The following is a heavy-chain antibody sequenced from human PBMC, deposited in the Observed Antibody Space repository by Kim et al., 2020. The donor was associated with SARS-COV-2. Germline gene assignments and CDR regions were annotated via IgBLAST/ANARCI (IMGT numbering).Heavy chain of an antibody. CDR2: GIA. J-gene: IGHJ4*02. Sequence: GIANYAQKFQGRVTITADKSTSTAYMELSSLRSEDTAVYYCARDQFPDGYWGQGTLVTVSS. CDR3: ARDQFPDGY. V-gene: IGHV1-69*04.